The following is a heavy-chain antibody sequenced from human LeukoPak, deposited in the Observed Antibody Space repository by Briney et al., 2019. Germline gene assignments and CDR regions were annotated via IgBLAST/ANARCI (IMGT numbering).Heavy chain of an antibody. CDR1: GDSVSSNSAA. V-gene: IGHV6-1*01. Sequence: SQTLSLTCAISGDSVSSNSAAWNWIRQSPSRGLEWLGRTYYRSKWYNDYAVSVKSRITINPDTSKNQFSLQLNPVTPEDTAVYYCARAIIAARPLYYYYGMDVWGQGTTVTVSS. J-gene: IGHJ6*02. CDR3: ARAIIAARPLYYYYGMDV. CDR2: TYYRSKWYN. D-gene: IGHD6-6*01.